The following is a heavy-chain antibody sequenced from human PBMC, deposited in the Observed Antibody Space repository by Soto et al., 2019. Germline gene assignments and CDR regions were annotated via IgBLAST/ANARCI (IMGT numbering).Heavy chain of an antibody. CDR1: GGSISSSNW. D-gene: IGHD3-3*01. Sequence: SETLSLTCAVSGGSISSSNWWSWVRQPPGKGLEWIGEIYHSGSTNYNPSLKGRVTISVDKSKNQFSLKLSSVTAADTAVYYCARDSYDFWSGYAGVRYYGMDVWGQGTTVTVSS. CDR3: ARDSYDFWSGYAGVRYYGMDV. CDR2: IYHSGST. V-gene: IGHV4-4*02. J-gene: IGHJ6*02.